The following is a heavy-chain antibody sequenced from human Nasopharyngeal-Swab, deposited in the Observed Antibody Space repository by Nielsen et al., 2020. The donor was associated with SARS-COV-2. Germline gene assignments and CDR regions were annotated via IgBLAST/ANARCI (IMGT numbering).Heavy chain of an antibody. Sequence: LKISCTASAFTFSSYNINWVRQAPGKGLEWVSAISRSRGYIYYADSVKGRFTISRDNAKNSLSLQMNSLRAEDTAVYYCARGIWDLREDYYYGMDVWGQGTTVTVSS. J-gene: IGHJ6*02. CDR1: AFTFSSYN. CDR3: ARGIWDLREDYYYGMDV. V-gene: IGHV3-21*01. D-gene: IGHD1-26*01. CDR2: ISRSRGYI.